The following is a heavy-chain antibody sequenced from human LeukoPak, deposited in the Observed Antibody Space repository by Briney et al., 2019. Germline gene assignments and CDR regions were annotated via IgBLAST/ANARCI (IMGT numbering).Heavy chain of an antibody. V-gene: IGHV1-2*04. D-gene: IGHD3-10*01. J-gene: IGHJ4*02. CDR3: ARGGSGSYWTFDY. CDR1: GYTFTGYY. CDR2: INPNSGGT. Sequence: GASVTVSCKASGYTFTGYYMHWVRQAPGQGLAWMGWINPNSGGTNYAQKFQGWVTMTRDTSISTAYMELSRLRSDDTAVYYCARGGSGSYWTFDYWGQGTLVTVSS.